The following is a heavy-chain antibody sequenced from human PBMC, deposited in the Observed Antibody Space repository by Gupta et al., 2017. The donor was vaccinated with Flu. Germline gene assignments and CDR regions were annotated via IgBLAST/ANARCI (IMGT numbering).Heavy chain of an antibody. V-gene: IGHV3-15*01. J-gene: IGHJ6*02. CDR2: IKRKTDGGTT. D-gene: IGHD6-13*01. CDR1: GFTFSTAW. Sequence: EVQLVESGGGLVKPGGSLRLSCAASGFTFSTAWISWLRQAPGKGLEWVGRIKRKTDGGTTEYAAPVKGRFTISIEDSKNTLYLQMNSLKTEDTAVDDCTTYAKGQQLDPLYYYYGMDVWSQGTTVTGSS. CDR3: TTYAKGQQLDPLYYYYGMDV.